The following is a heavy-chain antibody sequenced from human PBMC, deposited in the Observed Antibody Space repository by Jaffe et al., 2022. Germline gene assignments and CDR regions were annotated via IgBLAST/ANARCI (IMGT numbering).Heavy chain of an antibody. V-gene: IGHV4-61*01. CDR1: GGSVSSGSYY. CDR2: IYYSGST. Sequence: QVQLQESGPGLVKPSETLSLTCTVSGGSVSSGSYYWSWIRQPPGKGLEWIGYIYYSGSTNYNPSLKSRVTISVDTSKNQFSLKLSSVTAADTAVYYCARDPILRYCSGGSCPSPLDYWGQGTLVTVSS. CDR3: ARDPILRYCSGGSCPSPLDY. J-gene: IGHJ4*02. D-gene: IGHD2-15*01.